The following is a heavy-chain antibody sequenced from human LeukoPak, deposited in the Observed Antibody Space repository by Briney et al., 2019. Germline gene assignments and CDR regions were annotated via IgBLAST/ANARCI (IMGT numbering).Heavy chain of an antibody. J-gene: IGHJ4*02. CDR2: VNHGGST. CDR1: GGSFGGYF. Sequence: SETLSLTCSAYGGSFGGYFWSWIRQPPGEGLEWIGEVNHGGSTNYNPSLKSRVTISVDTSRTQFSLNLRSVTAADTAVYYCARGPPLAYYGTGGYYFFDYRGQGILVTASP. D-gene: IGHD3-22*01. V-gene: IGHV4-34*01. CDR3: ARGPPLAYYGTGGYYFFDY.